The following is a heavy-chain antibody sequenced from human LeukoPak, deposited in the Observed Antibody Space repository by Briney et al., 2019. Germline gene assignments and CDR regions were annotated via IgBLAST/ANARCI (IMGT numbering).Heavy chain of an antibody. V-gene: IGHV4-39*01. J-gene: IGHJ4*02. Sequence: SETLSLTCTVSGGSISSSSYYWGWIRQPPGKGLEWIGSIYSSGSTYYNASLQSRVTISIDTSKNQFSLRLNSVTAADTAMYYCAKSGGYGLIDYWGQGTRVTVSS. CDR2: IYSSGST. CDR3: AKSGGYGLIDY. CDR1: GGSISSSSYY. D-gene: IGHD1-26*01.